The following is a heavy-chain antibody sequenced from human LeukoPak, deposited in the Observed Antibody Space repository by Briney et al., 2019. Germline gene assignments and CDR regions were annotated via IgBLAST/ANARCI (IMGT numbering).Heavy chain of an antibody. V-gene: IGHV3-48*03. CDR3: ARDEDYGGNLGYFDY. J-gene: IGHJ4*02. Sequence: GGSLRLSCAASGFTFSSYEMNWVRQAPGKGLEWVSYISSSGSTIYYADSVKGRFTISRDNAKNSLYLQMNSLRAKDTAVYYCARDEDYGGNLGYFDYWGQGTLVTVSS. D-gene: IGHD4-23*01. CDR1: GFTFSSYE. CDR2: ISSSGSTI.